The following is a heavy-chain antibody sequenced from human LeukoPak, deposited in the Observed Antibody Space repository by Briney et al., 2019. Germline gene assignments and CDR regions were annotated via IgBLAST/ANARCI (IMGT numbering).Heavy chain of an antibody. CDR2: TYYNVAT. J-gene: IGHJ6*03. Sequence: SETLSLTCTVSGGSISSSIYYWGWFRQPPGKGLEWIGSTYYNVATYYNSSLKSRVTISVDTSKNQVSLQLSSVTAADTAVYYCARGRYSNWERYYYMDVWGKGATVTVSS. CDR1: GGSISSSIYY. V-gene: IGHV4-39*01. CDR3: ARGRYSNWERYYYMDV. D-gene: IGHD4-11*01.